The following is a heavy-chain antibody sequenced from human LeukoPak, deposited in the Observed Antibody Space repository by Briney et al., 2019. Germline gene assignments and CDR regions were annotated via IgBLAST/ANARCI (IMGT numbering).Heavy chain of an antibody. CDR2: IYYSGST. V-gene: IGHV4-59*01. J-gene: IGHJ4*02. Sequence: SETLSLTCTVSGGPISSYYWSWIRQPPGKGLEWIGEIYYSGSTNYNPSLKSRVTISVDTSKNQFSLKLSSVTAADTAVYYCAGNPWYSSGWYGHDYWGQGTLVTVSS. CDR1: GGPISSYY. D-gene: IGHD6-19*01. CDR3: AGNPWYSSGWYGHDY.